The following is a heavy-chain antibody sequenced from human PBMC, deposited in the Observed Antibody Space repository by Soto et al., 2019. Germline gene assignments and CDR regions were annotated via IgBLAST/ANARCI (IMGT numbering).Heavy chain of an antibody. D-gene: IGHD3-22*01. CDR3: ARDLVGGYDSSGYGWFDP. CDR1: GGSISSGGYY. J-gene: IGHJ5*02. V-gene: IGHV4-31*01. Sequence: QVQLQESGPGLVKPSQTLSLTCTVSGGSISSGGYYWSWIRQHPGKGLEWIGYIYYSGSTYYNPPLKSPVTISVHTSKTPFSLKLRSVTAADTAVYYCARDLVGGYDSSGYGWFDPWGQGTLVTVSS. CDR2: IYYSGST.